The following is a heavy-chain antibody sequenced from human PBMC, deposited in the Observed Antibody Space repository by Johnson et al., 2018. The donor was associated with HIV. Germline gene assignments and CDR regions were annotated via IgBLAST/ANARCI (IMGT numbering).Heavy chain of an antibody. V-gene: IGHV3-38-3*01. D-gene: IGHD2-15*01. CDR2: ISGGST. CDR1: GFTVSSNE. J-gene: IGHJ3*02. CDR3: ARGLWATTPGGAFDI. Sequence: EVQLVESRGVLVQPGGSLRLSCAASGFTVSSNEMSWVRQAPGKGLEWVSSISGGSTYYADSRKGRFTISRDNSKNTLYLQMNSLRAGDTAVYYCARGLWATTPGGAFDIWGQGTMVTVSS.